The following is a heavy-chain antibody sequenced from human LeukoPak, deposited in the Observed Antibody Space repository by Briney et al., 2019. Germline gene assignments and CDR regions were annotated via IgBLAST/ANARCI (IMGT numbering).Heavy chain of an antibody. D-gene: IGHD2-2*01. CDR3: ARDPVSTSGEGYFDY. CDR1: GFTFSSYA. Sequence: GWSLRLSCAASGFTFSSYAMSWVRQAPGKGLEWVSGISESGGSTYYADSVKGRFTISRDNSKNTLYLQMNSLRAEDTAVYYCARDPVSTSGEGYFDYWGQGTLVIVSS. V-gene: IGHV3-23*01. CDR2: ISESGGST. J-gene: IGHJ4*02.